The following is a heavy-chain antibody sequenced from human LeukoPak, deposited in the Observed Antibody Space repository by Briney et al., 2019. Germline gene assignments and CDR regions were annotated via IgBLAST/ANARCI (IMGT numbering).Heavy chain of an antibody. Sequence: ASVKVSCKASGYTFTGYYMHWVRQAPGQGLEWMGWINPNSGGTNYAQKFQGRVTMTRDTSISTAYMELSRLRSDDTAVYYCAREGLPAADHYYYYYMDVWGKGTTVTVSS. J-gene: IGHJ6*03. CDR1: GYTFTGYY. CDR2: INPNSGGT. CDR3: AREGLPAADHYYYYYMDV. V-gene: IGHV1-2*02. D-gene: IGHD6-13*01.